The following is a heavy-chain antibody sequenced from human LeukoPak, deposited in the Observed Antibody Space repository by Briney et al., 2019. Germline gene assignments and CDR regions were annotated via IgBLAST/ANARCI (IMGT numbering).Heavy chain of an antibody. D-gene: IGHD2-2*01. CDR2: IRHDGRNK. V-gene: IGHV3-30*02. CDR3: AEQYQLLPIGYCMDV. CDR1: GFTFSSYD. J-gene: IGHJ6*03. Sequence: GGSLRLSCAASGFTFSSYDMHWVRQAPGKGLEWVALIRHDGRNKYYADSVKGRFTISRDNSKNTLYLQMNSLRVEDTAVYYCAEQYQLLPIGYCMDVWGKGTTVTVSS.